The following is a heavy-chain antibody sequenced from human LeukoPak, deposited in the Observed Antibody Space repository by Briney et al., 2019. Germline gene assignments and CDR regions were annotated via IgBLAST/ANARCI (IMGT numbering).Heavy chain of an antibody. V-gene: IGHV1-2*04. CDR1: GYTFTGYY. D-gene: IGHD3-22*01. J-gene: IGHJ6*02. CDR3: ARTAGAYDSSGYYHYYYGMDV. Sequence: ASVKVSCKASGYTFTGYYMHWVRQAPGQGLEWMGWINPNSGGTNYAQKFQGWVTMTRDTSISTAYMELSRLRSDDTAVYYCARTAGAYDSSGYYHYYYGMDVWGQGTTVTVSS. CDR2: INPNSGGT.